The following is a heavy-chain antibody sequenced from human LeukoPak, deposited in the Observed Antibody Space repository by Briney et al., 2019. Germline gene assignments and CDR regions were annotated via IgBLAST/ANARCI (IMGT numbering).Heavy chain of an antibody. Sequence: SETLSLTCSVSGGSISSSSDYWGWIRQPPGKGLEWIGSIYYSGSTYYNPSLKSRVTISVDTSKNQFSLKLSSVTAADTAVYYCATTLGYCSSTSCAEDYWGQGTLVTVSS. V-gene: IGHV4-39*01. CDR2: IYYSGST. J-gene: IGHJ4*02. D-gene: IGHD2-2*01. CDR1: GGSISSSSDY. CDR3: ATTLGYCSSTSCAEDY.